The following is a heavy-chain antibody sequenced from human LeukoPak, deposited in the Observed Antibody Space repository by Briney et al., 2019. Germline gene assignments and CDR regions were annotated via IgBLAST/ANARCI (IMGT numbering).Heavy chain of an antibody. J-gene: IGHJ4*02. CDR2: IVPIIGTA. Sequence: SVKVSCKASGGTFHSYIVTWVRQAPGQGLEWMGGIVPIIGTANYAQKFQGRVTITANDSTSTAYMELRSLRSEDTAIYYCARDQRPSCLGGICYSGDYWGQGTLVTVTS. CDR1: GGTFHSYI. V-gene: IGHV1-69*13. CDR3: ARDQRPSCLGGICYSGDY. D-gene: IGHD2-15*01.